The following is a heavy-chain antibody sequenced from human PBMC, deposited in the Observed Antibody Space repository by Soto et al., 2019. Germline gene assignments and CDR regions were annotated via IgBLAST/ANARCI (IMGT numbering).Heavy chain of an antibody. CDR2: TSYDGSDK. CDR3: ARWGTTGGLDV. V-gene: IGHV3-30*19. Sequence: QVQLVESGGGVVQPGTSLRVSCVGSGFTFRSYVMHWVRQAPGKWLEWVALTSYDGSDKYYDDSVRGRFTISRDNSRNTVDMQMDSLRLEDTALYYCARWGTTGGLDVWGQGTLVS. J-gene: IGHJ1*01. CDR1: GFTFRSYV. D-gene: IGHD3-16*01.